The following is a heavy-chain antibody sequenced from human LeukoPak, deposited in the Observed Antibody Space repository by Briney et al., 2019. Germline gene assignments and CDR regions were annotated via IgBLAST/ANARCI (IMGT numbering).Heavy chain of an antibody. V-gene: IGHV3-30-3*01. CDR2: ISYDGNNK. CDR1: GFTLSSYG. CDR3: ARDAYNEEDWYFDL. J-gene: IGHJ2*01. Sequence: GSLRLSCSASGFTLSSYGMHWGRQAPGKGVGGVAVISYDGNNKYYADSVKGRFTISRDNSEKTLYLQMNSLRAEDTAVYYCARDAYNEEDWYFDLWGRGILVTVSS. D-gene: IGHD5-24*01.